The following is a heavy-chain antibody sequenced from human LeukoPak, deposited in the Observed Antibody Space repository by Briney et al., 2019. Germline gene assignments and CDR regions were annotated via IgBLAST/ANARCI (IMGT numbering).Heavy chain of an antibody. CDR2: ISYDGSNK. CDR3: AKDLEGGFDL. Sequence: GGSLRLSCAASGFTFSSYGMHWVRQAPGKGLEWVAVISYDGSNKYYADSVKGRFTISRDNSKNTLYLQMNSLRAEDTAVYYCAKDLEGGFDLWGRGTLVTVSS. CDR1: GFTFSSYG. J-gene: IGHJ2*01. V-gene: IGHV3-30*18.